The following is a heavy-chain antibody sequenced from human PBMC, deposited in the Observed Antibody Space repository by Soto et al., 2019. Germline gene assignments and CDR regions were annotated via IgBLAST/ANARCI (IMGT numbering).Heavy chain of an antibody. Sequence: XSVKVSCKASVYTFIYYHMHWVRQAPGQGLEWMGWINPNSGGTSYAQKFQGRVTMTRATSISTAYMELSSVTSDDTAVYYCARAPGRGYCNNTSCYSFRGFYWSDHWGQGTLVTVSS. CDR2: INPNSGGT. V-gene: IGHV1-2*02. D-gene: IGHD2-2*01. J-gene: IGHJ5*02. CDR3: ARAPGRGYCNNTSCYSFRGFYWSDH. CDR1: VYTFIYYH.